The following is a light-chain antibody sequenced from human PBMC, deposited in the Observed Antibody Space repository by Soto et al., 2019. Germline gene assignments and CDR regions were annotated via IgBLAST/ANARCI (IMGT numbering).Light chain of an antibody. V-gene: IGKV3-15*01. CDR1: QSVRSTY. CDR3: QQYNTWRSIT. Sequence: EIVMTQSPVTLSVSPGERATLSCRASQSVRSTYLAWYQQKPGQAPRLLIFGVSNRAAGIPARFSGSGSGTEFTLTITSQQSEDFAVYYCQQYNTWRSITFGQGTRLEI. CDR2: GVS. J-gene: IGKJ5*01.